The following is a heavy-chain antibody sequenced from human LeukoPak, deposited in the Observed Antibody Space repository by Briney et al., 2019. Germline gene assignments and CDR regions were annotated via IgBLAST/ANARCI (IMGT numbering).Heavy chain of an antibody. CDR2: INQDGSEK. CDR3: ARVNPSSSWPDYFDY. J-gene: IGHJ4*02. D-gene: IGHD6-13*01. Sequence: GGSLRLSCAASGFTFSTYWMTWVRQAPGRGLEWVANINQDGSEKYYVDSVKGRFTISRDNAKNSLYLQMNSLRAEDTAVYYCARVNPSSSWPDYFDYWGQGTLVTVSS. V-gene: IGHV3-7*03. CDR1: GFTFSTYW.